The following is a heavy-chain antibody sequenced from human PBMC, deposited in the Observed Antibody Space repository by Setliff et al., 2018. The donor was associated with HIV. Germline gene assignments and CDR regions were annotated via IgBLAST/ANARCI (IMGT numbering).Heavy chain of an antibody. V-gene: IGHV4-39*01. CDR2: IYYSGNT. Sequence: SETLSLTCTVSGVSTSSTSYYWGWIRQPPGKGLEWIGYIYYSGNTYYNPSLKSRVTISVDTSKNHFSLRLSSVTAADTAVYYCARQGVVTGHSFDYWGQGALVTVSS. J-gene: IGHJ4*02. CDR1: GVSTSSTSYY. CDR3: ARQGVVTGHSFDY. D-gene: IGHD2-21*02.